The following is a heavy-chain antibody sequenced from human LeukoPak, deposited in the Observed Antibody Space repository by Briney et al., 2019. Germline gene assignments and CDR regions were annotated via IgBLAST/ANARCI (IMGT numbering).Heavy chain of an antibody. CDR2: LNPITDNT. CDR1: GYTFTSYD. Sequence: ASVKVSCKXSGYTFTSYDINWVRQATGQGLEWMGWLNPITDNTGYAQKFQGRVTMTRNTSISTAYMELSSLTSEDTAVYYCAIVRSSWSPPDNYWGQGTLVTVSS. V-gene: IGHV1-8*01. CDR3: AIVRSSWSPPDNY. D-gene: IGHD6-13*01. J-gene: IGHJ4*02.